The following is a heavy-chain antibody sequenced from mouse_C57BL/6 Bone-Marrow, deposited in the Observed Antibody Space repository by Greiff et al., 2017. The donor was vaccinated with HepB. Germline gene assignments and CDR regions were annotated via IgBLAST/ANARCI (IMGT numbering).Heavy chain of an antibody. J-gene: IGHJ1*03. Sequence: VQLQQSGPVLVKPGASVKMSCKASGYTFTDYYMNWVKQSHGKSLEWIGVINPYNGGTSYNQKFKGKATLTVDTSSSTAYMELNSLTSEDSAVYYCARASMIKRWYFDVWGTGTTVTVSS. CDR3: ARASMIKRWYFDV. D-gene: IGHD2-4*01. CDR2: INPYNGGT. V-gene: IGHV1-19*01. CDR1: GYTFTDYY.